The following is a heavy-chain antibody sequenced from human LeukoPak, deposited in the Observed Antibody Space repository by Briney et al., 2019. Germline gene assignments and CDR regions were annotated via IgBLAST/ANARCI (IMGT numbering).Heavy chain of an antibody. D-gene: IGHD2-2*01. V-gene: IGHV3-23*01. J-gene: IGHJ3*02. CDR1: GFTFSSDA. CDR2: ISGSGVST. CDR3: AKDYRYCTSTSCYGDDAFDI. Sequence: GGSLRLSCAASGFTFSSDAMTWVCQAPGKGLEWVSAISGSGVSTYYADSVKGRFTISRDNSKNTLYLQMSSLRAEDTAVYYCAKDYRYCTSTSCYGDDAFDIWGQGTMVTVSS.